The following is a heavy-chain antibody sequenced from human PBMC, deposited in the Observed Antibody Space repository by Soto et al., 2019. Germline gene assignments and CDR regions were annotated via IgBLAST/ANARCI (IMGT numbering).Heavy chain of an antibody. J-gene: IGHJ5*02. D-gene: IGHD4-17*01. Sequence: GGSLRLSCAASGFTFSSYSMNWVRQAPGKGLEWVSSISSSSYIYYADSVKGRFTISRDNAKNSLYLQMNSLRAEDTAVYYCARGGYGGDWFDPWGQGTLVTVSS. CDR3: ARGGYGGDWFDP. V-gene: IGHV3-21*01. CDR1: GFTFSSYS. CDR2: ISSSSYI.